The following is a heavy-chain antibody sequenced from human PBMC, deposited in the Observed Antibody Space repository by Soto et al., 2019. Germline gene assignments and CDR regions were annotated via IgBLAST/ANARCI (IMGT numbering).Heavy chain of an antibody. CDR1: GYTFPSYG. V-gene: IGHV1-18*01. Sequence: QVQLVQSGGEVKKPGASVRVSCKASGYTFPSYGITWVRQAPGQGLEWMGWINTYNGNTNYTQKLQGRVTMTTDSSTSTVYMELRSLRSDDTGVYCCARVVIGTRPPDYWGQGTLVTVSS. D-gene: IGHD6-6*01. CDR2: INTYNGNT. J-gene: IGHJ4*02. CDR3: ARVVIGTRPPDY.